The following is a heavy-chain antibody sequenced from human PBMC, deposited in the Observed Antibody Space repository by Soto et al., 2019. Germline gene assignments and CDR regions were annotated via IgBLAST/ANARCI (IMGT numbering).Heavy chain of an antibody. CDR1: GFTFTIYA. CDR3: AIEAGIVTREYHFDY. J-gene: IGHJ4*02. CDR2: ISFDGSSK. V-gene: IGHV3-30-3*01. Sequence: GGSLRLSCAASGFTFTIYAVHWVRQAPGGGLEWVAVISFDGSSKYYADPVKGRFTISRDNSKNTLYLQMNSLRAEDTAVYYCAIEAGIVTREYHFDYWGQGALVNVAS. D-gene: IGHD2-15*01.